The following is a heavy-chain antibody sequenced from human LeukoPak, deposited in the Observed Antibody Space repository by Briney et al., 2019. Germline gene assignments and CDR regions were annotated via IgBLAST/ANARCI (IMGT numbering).Heavy chain of an antibody. CDR3: AGGGDY. CDR2: ISNSGNTI. V-gene: IGHV3-48*03. J-gene: IGHJ4*02. Sequence: GGSLRLSCAASGFIFSTYEMNWVRQAPGKGLGWVSYISNSGNTIYYADSVKGRFTISRDNAKNSLYLQMNSLRAEDTAVYYCAGGGDYWGQGTLVTVSS. CDR1: GFIFSTYE.